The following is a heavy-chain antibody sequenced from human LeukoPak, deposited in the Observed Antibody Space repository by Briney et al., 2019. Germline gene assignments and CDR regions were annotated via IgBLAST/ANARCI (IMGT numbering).Heavy chain of an antibody. CDR3: AREEGDWGDAFDI. V-gene: IGHV1-18*01. D-gene: IGHD2-21*02. CDR2: ISAYNGNT. J-gene: IGHJ3*02. Sequence: GASVKVSCKASGYTFTSYGITWVRQAPGQGLEWMGWISAYNGNTNYAQKVQGRVTMTRDTSTSTAYMELRSLRSDDTAVYYWAREEGDWGDAFDIWGQGTLVTVSS. CDR1: GYTFTSYG.